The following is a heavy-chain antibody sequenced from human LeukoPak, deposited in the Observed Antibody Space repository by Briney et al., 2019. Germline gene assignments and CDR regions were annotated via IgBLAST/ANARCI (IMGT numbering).Heavy chain of an antibody. CDR2: MNPNSGNT. V-gene: IGHV1-8*01. CDR1: GYTFTSYD. J-gene: IGHJ6*03. D-gene: IGHD3-22*01. CDR3: ARDYYDSSGPNYYYYMDA. Sequence: ASVKVSCKASGYTFTSYDINWVRQATGQGLEWMGWMNPNSGNTGYAQKFQGRVTMTRNTSISTAYMELSSLRSEDTAVYYCARDYYDSSGPNYYYYMDAWGKGTTVTVSS.